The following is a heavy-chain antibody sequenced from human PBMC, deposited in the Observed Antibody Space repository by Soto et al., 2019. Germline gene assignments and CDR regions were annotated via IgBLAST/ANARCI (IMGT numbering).Heavy chain of an antibody. CDR2: ISYDGSNK. CDR3: AKDRGYYGSVSYYNYYYYGMDV. J-gene: IGHJ6*02. Sequence: QVQLVESGGGVVQPGRSLRLSCAASGFTFSSYGMHWVRQAPGKGLEWVAVISYDGSNKYYADSVKGRFTISRDNSKNTLYLQMSSLRAEDTAVYYCAKDRGYYGSVSYYNYYYYGMDVWGQGTTVTVSS. CDR1: GFTFSSYG. D-gene: IGHD3-10*01. V-gene: IGHV3-30*18.